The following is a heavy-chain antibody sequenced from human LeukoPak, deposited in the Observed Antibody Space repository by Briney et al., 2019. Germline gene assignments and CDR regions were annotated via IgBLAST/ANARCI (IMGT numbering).Heavy chain of an antibody. CDR2: TYYRSEWFY. CDR1: GDSVSTNRAA. V-gene: IGHV6-1*01. J-gene: IGHJ4*02. Sequence: SQTLSLTCAIAGDSVSTNRAAWNWIRQSPSRGLEWLGRTYYRSEWFYDYGPSVKSRISINADTSKNQFSLQLNSVTPEDTAVYYCAIDRRGTTMLDYWGQGTLVTVSS. D-gene: IGHD1-26*01. CDR3: AIDRRGTTMLDY.